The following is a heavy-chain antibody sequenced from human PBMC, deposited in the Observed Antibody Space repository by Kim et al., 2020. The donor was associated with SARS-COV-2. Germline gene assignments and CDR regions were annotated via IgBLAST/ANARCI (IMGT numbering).Heavy chain of an antibody. D-gene: IGHD3-22*01. CDR3: ARSNDTQNWFDP. J-gene: IGHJ5*02. V-gene: IGHV3-53*01. Sequence: YYADSVKGRFTICRDNSKHTRYRQMNSLRAENTAVYYCARSNDTQNWFDPWGQGTLVTVSS.